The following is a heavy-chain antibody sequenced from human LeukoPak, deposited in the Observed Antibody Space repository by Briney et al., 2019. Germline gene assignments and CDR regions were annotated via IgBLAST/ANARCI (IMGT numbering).Heavy chain of an antibody. CDR1: GYTFTGYY. CDR2: INPNSGGT. V-gene: IGHV1-2*02. Sequence: ASVKVSCKASGYTFTGYYMHWVRQAPGQGLEWMGWINPNSGGTNYAQKFQGRVTMTRGTSISTAYMELSRLRSDDTAVYYCARVHVLRYFDWLSSYDAFDIWGQGTMVTVSS. J-gene: IGHJ3*02. D-gene: IGHD3-9*01. CDR3: ARVHVLRYFDWLSSYDAFDI.